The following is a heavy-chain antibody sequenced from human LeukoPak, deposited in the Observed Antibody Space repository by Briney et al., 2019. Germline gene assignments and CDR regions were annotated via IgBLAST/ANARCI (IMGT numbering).Heavy chain of an antibody. V-gene: IGHV3-21*05. J-gene: IGHJ4*02. CDR3: ARAGCTNGVCLIDY. Sequence: GGSLRLSCAASGFTFSSYSMNWVRQAPGKGLEWGSYISGSSSYIYYADSVKGRFTISRDNAKNSLYLQMNSLRAEDTAVYYCARAGCTNGVCLIDYWGQGTLVTVSS. CDR1: GFTFSSYS. D-gene: IGHD2-8*01. CDR2: ISGSSSYI.